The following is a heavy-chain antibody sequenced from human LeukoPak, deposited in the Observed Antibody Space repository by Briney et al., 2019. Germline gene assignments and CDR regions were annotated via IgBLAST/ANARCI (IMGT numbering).Heavy chain of an antibody. D-gene: IGHD5-12*01. V-gene: IGHV3-23*01. CDR3: AKGNRATTKRNSVDY. J-gene: IGHJ4*02. CDR1: GFTFSSYA. CDR2: ISGSGGST. Sequence: GGSLRLSCAASGFTFSSYAMSWVRQAPGKGLEWVSAISGSGGSTYYADSVKGRFTISRDNSKNTLYLQMNSLRAEDTAVYYCAKGNRATTKRNSVDYWGQGTLVTVSS.